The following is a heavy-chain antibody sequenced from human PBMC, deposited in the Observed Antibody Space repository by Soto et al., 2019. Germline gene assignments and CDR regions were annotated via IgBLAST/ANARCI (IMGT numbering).Heavy chain of an antibody. V-gene: IGHV1-2*06. CDR2: MNLDTGGT. Sequence: QVQLVQSGAEVKKPGASVRVSCKASGYRFTNFYIHWVRQAPGKGLEWMGRMNLDTGGTTYAQKFQGRVTMTRDTSINTAYMEVTNLESDDTAIYYCARDRNFAFRGYSFGFDFWGQGTLVTVSS. CDR3: ARDRNFAFRGYSFGFDF. CDR1: GYRFTNFY. D-gene: IGHD5-18*01. J-gene: IGHJ4*02.